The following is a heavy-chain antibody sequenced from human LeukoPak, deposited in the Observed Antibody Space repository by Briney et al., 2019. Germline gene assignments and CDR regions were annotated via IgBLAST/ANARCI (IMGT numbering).Heavy chain of an antibody. V-gene: IGHV3-30-3*01. J-gene: IGHJ3*02. CDR1: GFTFSSYA. D-gene: IGHD2-2*01. CDR3: ARVGVVVVVPAANWGAFDI. CDR2: ISYDGSNK. Sequence: PGGSLRLSCAASGFTFSSYAMHWVRQAPGKGLEWVAVISYDGSNKYYADSVKGRFTISRDNSKNTLYLQMNSLRAEDTAVYYCARVGVVVVVPAANWGAFDIWGQGTMVTVSS.